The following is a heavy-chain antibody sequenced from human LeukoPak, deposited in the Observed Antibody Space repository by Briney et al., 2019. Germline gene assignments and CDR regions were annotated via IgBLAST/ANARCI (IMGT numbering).Heavy chain of an antibody. V-gene: IGHV4-59*12. CDR3: ARDRSDSSSWFDAFDI. D-gene: IGHD6-13*01. CDR1: GGSITTYY. J-gene: IGHJ3*02. Sequence: PSETLSLTCAVSGGSITTYYWSWIRQVPGKGLEWIGYVYYSGTTNYNPSLKSRVTISVDTSNNQFSLKLSSVTAADTAVYYCARDRSDSSSWFDAFDIWGQGTMVTVSS. CDR2: VYYSGTT.